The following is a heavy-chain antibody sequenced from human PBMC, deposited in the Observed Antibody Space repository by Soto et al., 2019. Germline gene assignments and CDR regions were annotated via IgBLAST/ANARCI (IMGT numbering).Heavy chain of an antibody. CDR2: IYYSGST. CDR1: GGSISSYY. Sequence: PSETLSLTCTVSGGSISSYYWSWIRQPPGKGLEWIGYIYYSGSTNYNPSLESRVTMSVDTSKNQLSLKLSSVTAADTAEYYCASLGYCSGGSCYSVEHWFDPWGQGILVTVSS. D-gene: IGHD2-15*01. J-gene: IGHJ5*02. V-gene: IGHV4-59*01. CDR3: ASLGYCSGGSCYSVEHWFDP.